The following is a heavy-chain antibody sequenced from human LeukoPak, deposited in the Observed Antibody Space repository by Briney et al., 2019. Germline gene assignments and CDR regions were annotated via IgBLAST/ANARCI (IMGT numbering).Heavy chain of an antibody. D-gene: IGHD5-18*01. V-gene: IGHV4-59*12. CDR1: GGSISSYY. CDR2: IFYSGST. J-gene: IGHJ3*02. Sequence: SETLPLTCTVSGGSISSYYWSWIRQPPGKGLEWIGYIFYSGSTNYNPSLKSRVTISVDTSKNQFSLKLSSVTAADTAVYYCARDPWILDAFDIWGQGTMVTVSS. CDR3: ARDPWILDAFDI.